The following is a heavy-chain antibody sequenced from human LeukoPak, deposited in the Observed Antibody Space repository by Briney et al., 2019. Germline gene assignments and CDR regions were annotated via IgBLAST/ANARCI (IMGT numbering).Heavy chain of an antibody. CDR3: ARHPRGGKGYFDY. Sequence: NTSETLSLTCTVSGGSISSYYWSWIRQPPGKGLEWIGYIYYSGSTNYNPSLKSRVTISVDTSKNQFSLKLSSVTAADTAVYYCARHPRGGKGYFDYWGQGTLVTVSS. J-gene: IGHJ4*02. D-gene: IGHD4-23*01. CDR1: GGSISSYY. CDR2: IYYSGST. V-gene: IGHV4-59*08.